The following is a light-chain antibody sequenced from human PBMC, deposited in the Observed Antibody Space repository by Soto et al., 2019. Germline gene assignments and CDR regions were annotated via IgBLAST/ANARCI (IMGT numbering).Light chain of an antibody. CDR1: SSDVGNSNG. V-gene: IGLV2-18*02. CDR2: DVT. CDR3: SSYTGSSTHV. J-gene: IGLJ1*01. Sequence: QSVLTQPPSVSGSPGQSVAISCTGTSSDVGNSNGVSWYQQAPGTAPKLMIYDVTNRPSGVPDRFSGSKSGNTASLTISGLQAEDEADYYCSSYTGSSTHVFGTGTKLTVL.